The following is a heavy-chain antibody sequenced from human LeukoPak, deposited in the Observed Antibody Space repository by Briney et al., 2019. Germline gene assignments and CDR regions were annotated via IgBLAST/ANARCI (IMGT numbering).Heavy chain of an antibody. V-gene: IGHV1-8*02. D-gene: IGHD3-10*01. CDR3: ARVVRGLGWFDP. CDR1: GYTFTSYA. CDR2: MNPNTGNT. J-gene: IGHJ5*02. Sequence: ASVKVSCKASGYTFTSYAINWVRQATGQGLEWMGWMNPNTGNTFYAQKFQGRVTMTRNTSISTAYMELSSLRSDDTAVYYCARVVRGLGWFDPWGQGTLVTVSS.